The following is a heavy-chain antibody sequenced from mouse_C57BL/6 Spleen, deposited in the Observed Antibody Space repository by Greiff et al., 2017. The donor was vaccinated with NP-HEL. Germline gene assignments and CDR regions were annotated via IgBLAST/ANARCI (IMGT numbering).Heavy chain of an antibody. J-gene: IGHJ1*03. CDR2: IYPGSGNT. Sequence: VQLQQSGAELVRPGASVKLSCKASGYTFTDYYINWVKQRPGQGLEWIARIYPGSGNTYYNEKFKGKATLTAEKSSSTAYMQLSSLTSEDSAVYFCARDGIYYDYDGYFDVWGTGTTVTVSS. CDR3: ARDGIYYDYDGYFDV. V-gene: IGHV1-76*01. D-gene: IGHD2-4*01. CDR1: GYTFTDYY.